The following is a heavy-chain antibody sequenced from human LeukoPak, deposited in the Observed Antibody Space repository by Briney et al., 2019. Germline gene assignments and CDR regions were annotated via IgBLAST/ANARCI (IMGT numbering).Heavy chain of an antibody. Sequence: GASVKVSCKASGYTFTSYDINWVRQATGQGLEWMGWMNPNSGNTGYAQKFQGRVTMTRNTSISTAYMELSSLRSEDTAVYYCARGRMVRGVIITLYYFDYWGQGTLVTVSS. V-gene: IGHV1-8*01. CDR2: MNPNSGNT. D-gene: IGHD3-10*01. CDR3: ARGRMVRGVIITLYYFDY. J-gene: IGHJ4*02. CDR1: GYTFTSYD.